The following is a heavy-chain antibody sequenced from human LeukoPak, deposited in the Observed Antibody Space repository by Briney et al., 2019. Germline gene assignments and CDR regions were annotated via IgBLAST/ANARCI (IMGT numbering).Heavy chain of an antibody. D-gene: IGHD3-10*01. Sequence: SETLSLTCTVSGGSINNYYWSWIRQHPGKGLEWIGYIYYSGSTYYNPSLKSRVTISVDTSKNQFSLKLSSVTAADTAVYYCARDSKYYYGHYYMDVWGKGTTVTVSS. V-gene: IGHV4-59*06. J-gene: IGHJ6*03. CDR2: IYYSGST. CDR3: ARDSKYYYGHYYMDV. CDR1: GGSINNYY.